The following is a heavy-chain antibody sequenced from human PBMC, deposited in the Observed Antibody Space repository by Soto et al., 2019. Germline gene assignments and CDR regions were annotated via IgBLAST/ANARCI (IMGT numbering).Heavy chain of an antibody. CDR2: ISSSSSYT. V-gene: IGHV3-11*06. CDR3: ASGGVGATLFDY. J-gene: IGHJ4*02. Sequence: QVQLVESGGGLVKPGGSLRLSCAASGFTFSDYYMSWIRQAPGKGLEWVSYISSSSSYTNYADSVKGRFTISRDNAKNSLYLQMNSLRAEDTAVYSCASGGVGATLFDYWGQGTLVTVSS. D-gene: IGHD1-26*01. CDR1: GFTFSDYY.